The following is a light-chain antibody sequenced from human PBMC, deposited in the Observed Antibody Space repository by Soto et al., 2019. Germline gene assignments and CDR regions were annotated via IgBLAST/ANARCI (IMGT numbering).Light chain of an antibody. CDR2: AAS. Sequence: DIQMTQSPSSLSASVGDRVTITCRASQGTSNYLAWYQQKPGKVPKLLIYAASTLQSGVPSRFRGSGSGTSFTLTINRLQPEDGATYYCQKYNSAPTWTFGQGTKVEIK. CDR3: QKYNSAPTWT. V-gene: IGKV1-27*01. J-gene: IGKJ1*01. CDR1: QGTSNY.